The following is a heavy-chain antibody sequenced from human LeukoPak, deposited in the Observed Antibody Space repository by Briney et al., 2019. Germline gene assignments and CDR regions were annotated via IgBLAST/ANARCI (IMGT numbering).Heavy chain of an antibody. CDR1: GGSISSSY. Sequence: SETLSLTCTVSGGSISSSYWSWIRQPAGKGLEWIGRIYTSGRTNNNPSLKSRVTMSVDTSKNQLSLKLSSVTAADTAVYYCARDRGVSRSTDYWGQGTLVTVSS. CDR2: IYTSGRT. V-gene: IGHV4-4*07. D-gene: IGHD2-2*01. J-gene: IGHJ4*02. CDR3: ARDRGVSRSTDY.